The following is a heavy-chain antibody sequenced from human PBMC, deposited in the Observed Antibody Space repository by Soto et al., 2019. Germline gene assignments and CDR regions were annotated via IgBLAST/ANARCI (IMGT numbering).Heavy chain of an antibody. CDR2: IKQDGSQK. CDR3: AGGTGWIWDN. Sequence: GGSLRLSCAASGFTFSTYWMTWVRQAPGKGLEWVANIKQDGSQKYYVDSVKGRFTISRDNAKNSLYLQMNSLRAEATAVYYCAGGTGWIWDNWGQGTLVTVSS. J-gene: IGHJ4*02. CDR1: GFTFSTYW. V-gene: IGHV3-7*04. D-gene: IGHD6-19*01.